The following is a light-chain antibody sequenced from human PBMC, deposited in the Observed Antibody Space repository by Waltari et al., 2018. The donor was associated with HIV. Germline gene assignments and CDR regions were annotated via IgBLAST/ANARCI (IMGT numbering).Light chain of an antibody. Sequence: QSVLTQPPSASGTPRQRITIACSGSSSNIGRNTVHWYQQLPGAAPNLLIYSNNERPSGVPDRFSGSKSGTSASLAISGLQSDDEADYYCAAWDDSLNGVVFGGGTKVTV. J-gene: IGLJ3*02. V-gene: IGLV1-44*01. CDR2: SNN. CDR1: SSNIGRNT. CDR3: AAWDDSLNGVV.